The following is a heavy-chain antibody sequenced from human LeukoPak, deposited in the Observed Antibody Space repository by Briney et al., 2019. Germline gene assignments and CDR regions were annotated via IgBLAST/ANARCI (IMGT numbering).Heavy chain of an antibody. CDR3: ANSLWFGELVY. Sequence: GGSLRLSCAASGFIFSSYGMHWVRQAPGKGLEWVAVISYDGSNKYYADSVKGRFTISRDNSKNTLYLQMNSLRAEDTAVYYCANSLWFGELVYWGQGTLVTVSS. V-gene: IGHV3-30*18. CDR1: GFIFSSYG. CDR2: ISYDGSNK. D-gene: IGHD3-10*01. J-gene: IGHJ4*02.